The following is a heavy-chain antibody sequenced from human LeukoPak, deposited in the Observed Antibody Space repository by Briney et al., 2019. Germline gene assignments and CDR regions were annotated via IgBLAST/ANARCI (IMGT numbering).Heavy chain of an antibody. CDR3: ASLGGYQNGNFDY. CDR1: GYSISSGNL. Sequence: PSETLSLTCAVSGYSISSGNLWGWIRQPPDKGLEWIGSIFPSGTTYYNPSLKSRVTISIYTSKNQFSLKLISVTAADTAVYYCASLGGYQNGNFDYWGQGTLVTVSS. D-gene: IGHD2-2*01. J-gene: IGHJ4*02. V-gene: IGHV4-38-2*01. CDR2: IFPSGTT.